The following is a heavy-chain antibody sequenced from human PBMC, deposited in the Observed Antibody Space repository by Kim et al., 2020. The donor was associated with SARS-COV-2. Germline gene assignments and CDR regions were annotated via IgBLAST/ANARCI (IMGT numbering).Heavy chain of an antibody. V-gene: IGHV4-39*01. Sequence: GTTYNNPSLRIRVTIPVDTSKTQFSLRLGSVTAADTAVYYCARHSRIVVVPAATLAWGQGTLVTVSS. J-gene: IGHJ4*02. D-gene: IGHD2-2*01. CDR2: GTT. CDR3: ARHSRIVVVPAATLA.